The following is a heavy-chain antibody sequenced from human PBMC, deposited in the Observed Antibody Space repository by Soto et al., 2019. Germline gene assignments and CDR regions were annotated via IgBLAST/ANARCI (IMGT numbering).Heavy chain of an antibody. CDR2: IKPNSGDT. CDR1: GYIFNDYY. D-gene: IGHD3-10*01. J-gene: IGHJ4*02. V-gene: IGHV1-2*02. Sequence: QVQLVQSVAEVKKPGASVKVSCKASGYIFNDYYMHWVRQAPGQGLEWMGWIKPNSGDTKYAQKFKDRVTMTRDTSISKAYMELSRLRSDDTAVYYCRRGEDRGEHLVNWGQGTLVIVSP. CDR3: RRGEDRGEHLVN.